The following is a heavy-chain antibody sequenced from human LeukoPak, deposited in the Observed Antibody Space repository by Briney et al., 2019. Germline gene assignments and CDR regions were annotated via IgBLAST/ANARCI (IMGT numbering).Heavy chain of an antibody. CDR2: IYYSGST. J-gene: IGHJ5*02. CDR1: GGSISRYY. Sequence: SETLSLTCTVSGGSISRYYWSWIRQPPGKGLEWIGYIYYSGSTNYNPSLKSRVTISVDTSKNQFSLKLSSVTAADTAVYYCARELAFLLDPWGQGTLVTVSS. V-gene: IGHV4-59*01. D-gene: IGHD3-3*02. CDR3: ARELAFLLDP.